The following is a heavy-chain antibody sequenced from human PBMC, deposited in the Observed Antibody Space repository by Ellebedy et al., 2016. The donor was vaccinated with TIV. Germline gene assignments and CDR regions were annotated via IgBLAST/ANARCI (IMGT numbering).Heavy chain of an antibody. D-gene: IGHD4-23*01. V-gene: IGHV4-34*01. J-gene: IGHJ4*02. CDR3: ARVRRVTRAIGY. Sequence: SETLSLTCTVYGGSFSGYYWSWIRQPPGKGLEWIGEINHSGSTSYNPSLKSRVTISVDTSKNQFSLKLSSVTAADTAVYYCARVRRVTRAIGYWGQGTLVTVSS. CDR2: INHSGST. CDR1: GGSFSGYY.